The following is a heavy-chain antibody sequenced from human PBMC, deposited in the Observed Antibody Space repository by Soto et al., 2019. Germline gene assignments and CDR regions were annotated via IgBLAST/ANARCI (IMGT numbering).Heavy chain of an antibody. J-gene: IGHJ3*02. V-gene: IGHV3-33*01. CDR3: ARDPPSTLGAFDI. D-gene: IGHD2-2*01. CDR1: GFTFSMYG. CDR2: VYYDGHNK. Sequence: QVQLVESGGGVVQPGRSQRLSCAASGFTFSMYGMHWVRQAPGKGLEWMATVYYDGHNKYYADSVRGRFTISRDNSKNMVYLQMNSLRAEDTAVYYWARDPPSTLGAFDIWGRGTMVTVSS.